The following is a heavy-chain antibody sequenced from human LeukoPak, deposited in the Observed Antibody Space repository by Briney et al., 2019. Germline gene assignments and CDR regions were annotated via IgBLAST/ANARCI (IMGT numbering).Heavy chain of an antibody. V-gene: IGHV1-8*01. CDR3: ARGTYGSSWYYYRLGYYYYGMDV. D-gene: IGHD6-13*01. CDR2: MNPNSGNT. Sequence: ASVKVSCKASGYTFTSYDINWVRQATGQGLEWMGWMNPNSGNTGYAQKFQGRVTTTRNTSISTAYMELSSLRSEDTAVYYCARGTYGSSWYYYRLGYYYYGMDVWGQGTTVTVSS. CDR1: GYTFTSYD. J-gene: IGHJ6*02.